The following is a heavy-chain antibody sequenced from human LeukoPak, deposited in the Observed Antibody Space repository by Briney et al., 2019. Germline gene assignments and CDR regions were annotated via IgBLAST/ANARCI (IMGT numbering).Heavy chain of an antibody. V-gene: IGHV4-59*01. Sequence: PSETLSLTCTLSGGSIDSYYWSWIRQPPGKGLEWIGYIYYTGSTEYHPSLKSRVTISLDTSKNQFSLKLTSVTAADTAVYYCARVYQSAEYYFDYWGQGNLVSVSS. CDR3: ARVYQSAEYYFDY. J-gene: IGHJ4*02. D-gene: IGHD2-2*01. CDR2: IYYTGST. CDR1: GGSIDSYY.